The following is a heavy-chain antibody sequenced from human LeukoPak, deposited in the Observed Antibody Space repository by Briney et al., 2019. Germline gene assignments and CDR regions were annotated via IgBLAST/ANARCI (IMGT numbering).Heavy chain of an antibody. D-gene: IGHD3-10*02. CDR1: GYTLTGYY. J-gene: IGHJ6*04. Sequence: ASVKVSCKASGYTLTGYYMHWVRQARGQGLEWMGWINPNSGGTNYAQKFQGRVTMTRDTSISTAYMELNSLRAEDTAVYYCAELGITMIGGVWGKGTTVTISS. V-gene: IGHV1-2*02. CDR2: INPNSGGT. CDR3: AELGITMIGGV.